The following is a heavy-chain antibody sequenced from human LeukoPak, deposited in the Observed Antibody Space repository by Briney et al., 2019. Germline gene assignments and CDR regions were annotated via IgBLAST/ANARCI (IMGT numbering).Heavy chain of an antibody. CDR3: ARGQGWYYYMDV. J-gene: IGHJ6*03. CDR1: GGSISSYY. Sequence: SETLSLTCTVSGGSISSYYWSWIRQPPGKGLEWIGYIYYSGSTNYNPSLKSRVTISVDTSKNQFSLKLSSVTAADTAAYFCARGQGWYYYMDVWGKGTTVTVSS. CDR2: IYYSGST. V-gene: IGHV4-59*01.